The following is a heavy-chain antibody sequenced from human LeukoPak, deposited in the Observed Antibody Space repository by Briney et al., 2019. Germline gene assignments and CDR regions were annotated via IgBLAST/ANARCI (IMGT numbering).Heavy chain of an antibody. CDR1: GYTFTGYY. D-gene: IGHD2-2*01. J-gene: IGHJ6*03. CDR2: INPNSGGT. Sequence: ASVKVSCKASGYTFTGYYMHWVRQAPGQGLEWMGWINPNSGGTNYAQKFQGRVTMTRDTSISTAYMELSRLRSDDTAMYYCARDNRKVVPAANIYYYYMDVWGKGTTVTVSS. CDR3: ARDNRKVVPAANIYYYYMDV. V-gene: IGHV1-2*02.